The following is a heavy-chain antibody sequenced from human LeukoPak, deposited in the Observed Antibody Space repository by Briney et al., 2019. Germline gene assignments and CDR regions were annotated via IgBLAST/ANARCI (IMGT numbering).Heavy chain of an antibody. CDR2: IYYSGST. V-gene: IGHV4-59*01. Sequence: SETLSLTCTVSGGSISSYYWSWIRQPPGKGLEWIGYIYYSGSTNYNPSLKSRVTISVDTSKNQFSLKLSSVTAADTAVYYCARELDGYNGIDYRGQGTLVTVSS. J-gene: IGHJ4*02. CDR3: ARELDGYNGIDY. D-gene: IGHD5-24*01. CDR1: GGSISSYY.